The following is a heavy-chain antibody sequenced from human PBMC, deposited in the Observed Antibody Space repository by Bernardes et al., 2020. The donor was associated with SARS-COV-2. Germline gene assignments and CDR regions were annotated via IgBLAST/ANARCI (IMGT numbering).Heavy chain of an antibody. CDR2: ISTYGDRT. CDR3: VRNGLGNYYDS. CDR1: GFTFHSHD. D-gene: IGHD3-10*01. V-gene: IGHV3-64D*06. Sequence: GGSLRLSCSASGFTFHSHDMHWVRQSPGRGLEYVSAISTYGDRTYYADSVKGRFTISRDNSKDTLYLQTSSLRPEDTAVYYCVRNGLGNYYDSWGQGTLLIVSS. J-gene: IGHJ4*02.